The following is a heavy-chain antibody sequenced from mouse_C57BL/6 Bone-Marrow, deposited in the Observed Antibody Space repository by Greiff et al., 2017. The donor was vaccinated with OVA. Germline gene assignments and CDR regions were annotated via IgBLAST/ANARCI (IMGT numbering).Heavy chain of an antibody. D-gene: IGHD2-2*01. CDR2: ISDGGSYT. J-gene: IGHJ2*01. CDR3: ARDGVTTGGEY. Sequence: EVKVVESGGGLVKPGGSLKLSCAASGFTFSSYAMSWVRQTPEKRLEWVATISDGGSYTYYPDNVKGRVTISRDNAKNNLYLQMSHLKSEDTAMYYCARDGVTTGGEYWGQGTTLTVS. V-gene: IGHV5-4*01. CDR1: GFTFSSYA.